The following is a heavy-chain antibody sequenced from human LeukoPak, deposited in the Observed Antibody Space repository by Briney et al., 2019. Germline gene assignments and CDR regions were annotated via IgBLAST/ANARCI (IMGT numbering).Heavy chain of an antibody. J-gene: IGHJ6*02. CDR2: ISGSVGST. CDR3: AKRTSAGEGAYYGMDV. CDR1: GLTFSSDI. V-gene: IGHV3-23*01. D-gene: IGHD3-10*01. Sequence: GGPRRSSVASLGLTFSSDIRRWVRAAPEGGLGCGLEISGSVGSTSYADSVKGRFTISRDNSNNTLYLQIHSLGAAATAVYYCAKRTSAGEGAYYGMDVWGQGTTVTVSS.